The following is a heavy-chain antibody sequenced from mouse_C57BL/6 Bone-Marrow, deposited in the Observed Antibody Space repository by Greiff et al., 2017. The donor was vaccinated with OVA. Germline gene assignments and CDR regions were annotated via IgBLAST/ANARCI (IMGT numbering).Heavy chain of an antibody. CDR3: AKGYYFDY. V-gene: IGHV1-4*01. Sequence: VQLQQSGADLARPGASVKMSCKASGYTFTSYTMHWVKQRPGQGLEWIGYIDPSSDYTKYNQKFKDKATLTADKSSSTAYMQLSSLTSEDSADYYCAKGYYFDYWGQGTTLTVSS. J-gene: IGHJ2*01. CDR2: IDPSSDYT. CDR1: GYTFTSYT.